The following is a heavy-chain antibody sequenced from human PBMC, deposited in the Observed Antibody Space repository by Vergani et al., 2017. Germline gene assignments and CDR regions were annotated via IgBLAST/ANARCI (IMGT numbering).Heavy chain of an antibody. Sequence: QVQLQESGPGLVKPSETLSLTCTVSGGSISSYYWRWIRQPPGKGLEWIGYIYYSGSTNYNPSLKSRVTISVDTSKNQFSLKLSSVTAADTAVYYCARAYGGKRWGLVGWFDPWGQGTLVTVSS. CDR2: IYYSGST. V-gene: IGHV4-59*01. CDR3: ARAYGGKRWGLVGWFDP. J-gene: IGHJ5*02. D-gene: IGHD4-23*01. CDR1: GGSISSYY.